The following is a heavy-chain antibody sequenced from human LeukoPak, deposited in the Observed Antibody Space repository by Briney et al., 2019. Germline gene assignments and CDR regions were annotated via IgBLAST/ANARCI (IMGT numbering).Heavy chain of an antibody. V-gene: IGHV3-48*03. J-gene: IGHJ3*02. D-gene: IGHD3-10*01. CDR3: AKTGRGGMTGAFDI. Sequence: QPGGSLRLSCAASGFTFSSYEMNWVRQAPGKGLEWVSYISSSGSTIYSADSVKGRFTISRDNAKNSLYLQMNSLRAEDTAVYYCAKTGRGGMTGAFDIWGQGTMVTVSS. CDR1: GFTFSSYE. CDR2: ISSSGSTI.